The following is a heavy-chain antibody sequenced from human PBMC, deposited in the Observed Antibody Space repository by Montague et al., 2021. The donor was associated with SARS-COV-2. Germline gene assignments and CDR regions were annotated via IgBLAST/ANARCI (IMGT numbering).Heavy chain of an antibody. CDR2: TFYRSEWSY. CDR1: GDSVSRNDSA. D-gene: IGHD3-16*01. Sequence: CAISGDSVSRNDSACNWFRQSPSRGLEWRGRTFYRSEWSYHYADXXKRRITIDPDTSKNQVSLQLRTVTPEDTDVYFCARVRHLGRGMDVWGQGTTVTVSS. J-gene: IGHJ6*02. V-gene: IGHV6-1*01. CDR3: ARVRHLGRGMDV.